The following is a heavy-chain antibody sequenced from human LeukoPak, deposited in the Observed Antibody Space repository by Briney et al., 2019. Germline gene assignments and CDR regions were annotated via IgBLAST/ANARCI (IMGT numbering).Heavy chain of an antibody. V-gene: IGHV4-34*01. CDR3: ARAPLVYGSGSPRYYFDY. Sequence: SETLSLTCAVYGGSFSGYYWSWIRQPPGKGLEWIGEINHSGSTNYNPSLKSRVTISVDTSKNQFSLKPSSVTAADTAVYYCARAPLVYGSGSPRYYFDYWGQGTLVTVSS. J-gene: IGHJ4*02. D-gene: IGHD3-10*01. CDR2: INHSGST. CDR1: GGSFSGYY.